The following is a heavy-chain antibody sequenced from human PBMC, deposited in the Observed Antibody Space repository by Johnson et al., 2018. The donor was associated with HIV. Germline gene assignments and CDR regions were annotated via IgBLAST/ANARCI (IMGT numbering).Heavy chain of an antibody. Sequence: VQLVESGGGVVRPGGSLRLSCAASGFTFDDYGMHWVRQAPGKGLEWVAVISYDGSDKYYADSVKGRFPISRDNSKNTLYLEMNSLRAEDTAVYYCARDHSGYDSVTAAFDIWGQGTMVTVSS. D-gene: IGHD5-12*01. CDR2: ISYDGSDK. CDR1: GFTFDDYG. J-gene: IGHJ3*02. CDR3: ARDHSGYDSVTAAFDI. V-gene: IGHV3-30*03.